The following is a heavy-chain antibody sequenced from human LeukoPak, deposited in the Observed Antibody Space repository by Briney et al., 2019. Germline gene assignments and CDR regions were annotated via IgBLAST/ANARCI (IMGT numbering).Heavy chain of an antibody. V-gene: IGHV4-34*01. CDR3: ARGHSSGYYPDPLFLDY. Sequence: KPSETLSLTCAVYGGSFSGYYWSWIRQPPGKGLEWIGEINHSGSTNYNPSLKSRVTISVDTSKNQFSLKLSSVTAADTAVYYCARGHSSGYYPDPLFLDYWGQGTLVTVSS. D-gene: IGHD3-22*01. J-gene: IGHJ4*02. CDR2: INHSGST. CDR1: GGSFSGYY.